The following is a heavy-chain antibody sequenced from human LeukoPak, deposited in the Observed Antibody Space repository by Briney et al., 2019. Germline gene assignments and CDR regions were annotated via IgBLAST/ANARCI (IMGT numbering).Heavy chain of an antibody. J-gene: IGHJ4*02. D-gene: IGHD4-17*01. CDR2: MNPDSGNT. Sequence: ASVKVSCKASGYTFTRNDISWVRQAPGQGLEWMGWMNPDSGNTDYAQKFQGRVSMTRDISATTAYMELSSLRSEDTAVYYCASAPYGDYEFDYWGQGTLVTVSS. CDR1: GYTFTRND. CDR3: ASAPYGDYEFDY. V-gene: IGHV1-8*01.